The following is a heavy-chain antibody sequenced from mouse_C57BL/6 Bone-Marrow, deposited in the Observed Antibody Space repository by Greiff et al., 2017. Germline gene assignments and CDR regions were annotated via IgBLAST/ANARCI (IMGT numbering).Heavy chain of an antibody. V-gene: IGHV1-63*01. J-gene: IGHJ2*01. CDR2: IYPGGGYT. CDR3: ARGYYGSFFDY. CDR1: GYTFTNYW. Sequence: VQLQESGAELVRPGTSVKMSCKASGYTFTNYWIGWAKQRPGHGLEWIGDIYPGGGYTNYNEKFKGKATLTADKSSSTAYMQFSSLTSEDSAIYYCARGYYGSFFDYWGQGTTLTVSS. D-gene: IGHD1-1*01.